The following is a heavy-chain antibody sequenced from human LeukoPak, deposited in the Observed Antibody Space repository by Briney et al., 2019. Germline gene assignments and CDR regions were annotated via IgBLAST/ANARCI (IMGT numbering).Heavy chain of an antibody. D-gene: IGHD2-2*01. CDR1: GGSISSYY. CDR3: ARAFPAYCSSTSCPKPFDY. Sequence: SETLSLTCTVSGGSISSYYWSWIRQPPGKGLEWIGYIYYSGSTNYNPSLKSRVTISVDTSKNQFSLKLSSVTAADTAVYYCARAFPAYCSSTSCPKPFDYWGQGTLVIVSS. J-gene: IGHJ4*02. CDR2: IYYSGST. V-gene: IGHV4-59*01.